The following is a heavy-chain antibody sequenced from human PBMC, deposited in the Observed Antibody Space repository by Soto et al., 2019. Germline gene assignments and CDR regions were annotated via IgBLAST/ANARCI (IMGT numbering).Heavy chain of an antibody. Sequence: VQLMQSGAEVKKTGSSVKVSCKASGGTFSSHSINWVRQAPGQGLEWMGGIITLFGTSNYAQNFQGRVTITADQSTSTADMELNSLTSDDTAVYYCAREVGYGDFSAALLDWGQGTLVTVSS. CDR1: GGTFSSHS. CDR2: IITLFGTS. D-gene: IGHD2-21*02. CDR3: AREVGYGDFSAALLD. J-gene: IGHJ4*02. V-gene: IGHV1-69*01.